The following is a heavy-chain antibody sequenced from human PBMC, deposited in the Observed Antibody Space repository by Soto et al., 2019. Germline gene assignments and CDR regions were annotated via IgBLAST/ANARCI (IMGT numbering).Heavy chain of an antibody. CDR2: IIPIFGTA. Sequence: SVNVSCKASGGTFSSYSISWVRQAPGQGLEWMGGIIPIFGTANYAQKFQGRVTITADKSTSTAYMELSSLRSEDTAVYYCARGRELLGAFDIWGQGTMVTVSS. D-gene: IGHD1-26*01. CDR1: GGTFSSYS. CDR3: ARGRELLGAFDI. V-gene: IGHV1-69*06. J-gene: IGHJ3*02.